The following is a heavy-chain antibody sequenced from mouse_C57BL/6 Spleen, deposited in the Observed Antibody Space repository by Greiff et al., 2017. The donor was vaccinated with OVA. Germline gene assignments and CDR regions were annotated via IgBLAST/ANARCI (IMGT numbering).Heavy chain of an antibody. CDR2: INPGSGGT. CDR3: ARAVVATRYFDY. Sequence: QVQLKQSGAELVRPGTSVKVSCKASGYAFTNYLIEWVKQRPGQGLEWIGVINPGSGGTNYNEKFKGKATLTADKSSSTAYMQLSSLTSEDSAVYFCARAVVATRYFDYWGQGTTLTVSS. CDR1: GYAFTNYL. V-gene: IGHV1-54*01. D-gene: IGHD1-1*01. J-gene: IGHJ2*01.